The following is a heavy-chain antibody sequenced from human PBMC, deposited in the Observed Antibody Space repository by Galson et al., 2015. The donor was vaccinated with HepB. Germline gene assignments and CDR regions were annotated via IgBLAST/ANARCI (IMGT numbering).Heavy chain of an antibody. V-gene: IGHV4-4*02. J-gene: IGHJ4*02. D-gene: IGHD4-11*01. CDR1: DGSISTDNW. Sequence: ETLSLTCTVSDGSISTDNWWSWVRQTPGKGLEWIGEMYHSGYTNYNPSLKSRVTITVDKSKNQFSLKLSSVTAADTAVYYCARQLALPPRHDYFNYWGQGPIPYDKSQTQSCCKCGPVTAGYTAVYYCARQLALPPRHDYCNYWGQGAQVTVSS. CDR3: ARQLALPPRHDYFNYWGQGPIPYDKSQTQSCCKCGPVTAGYTAVYYCARQLALPPRHDYCNY. CDR2: MYHSGYT.